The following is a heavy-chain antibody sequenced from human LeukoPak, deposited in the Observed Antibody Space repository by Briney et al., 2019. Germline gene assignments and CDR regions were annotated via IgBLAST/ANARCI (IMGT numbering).Heavy chain of an antibody. CDR3: ARDLFVYCSGGSCSTFDY. CDR2: ISAYNGNT. Sequence: ASVKVSCKASGYTFTSYGISWVRQAPGQGFEWMGWISAYNGNTNYAQKLQGRVTMTTDTSTSTAYMELRSLRSDDTAVYYCARDLFVYCSGGSCSTFDYWGQGTLVTVSS. D-gene: IGHD2-15*01. CDR1: GYTFTSYG. V-gene: IGHV1-18*01. J-gene: IGHJ4*02.